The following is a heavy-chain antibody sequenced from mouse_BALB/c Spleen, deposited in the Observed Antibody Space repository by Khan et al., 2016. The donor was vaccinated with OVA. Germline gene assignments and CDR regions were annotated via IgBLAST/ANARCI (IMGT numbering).Heavy chain of an antibody. D-gene: IGHD4-1*01. Sequence: EVQLQESGPGLVKPSQSLSLTCTVTGYSITSDYAWNWIRQFPGNKLEWMGYISYSGSTTYNPSLKSRISITRGTSKDQFFLQLKSVTSEDTATYYCASELGRYYALDYWGQGTSVTVSS. CDR3: ASELGRYYALDY. CDR1: GYSITSDYA. V-gene: IGHV3-2*02. J-gene: IGHJ4*01. CDR2: ISYSGST.